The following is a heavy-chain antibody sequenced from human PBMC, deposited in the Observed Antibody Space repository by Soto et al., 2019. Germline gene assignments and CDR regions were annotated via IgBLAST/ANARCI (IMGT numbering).Heavy chain of an antibody. D-gene: IGHD3-10*01. CDR3: ARDVSPGSSGWYFDAFDI. CDR2: IKGDGSAK. J-gene: IGHJ3*02. CDR1: GFNFGTSW. V-gene: IGHV3-7*05. Sequence: EVQLVESAGGLVQPGGSLRLSCAASGFNFGTSWMTWVRQVPGKGLEWVANIKGDGSAKSYLDSVRGRFTVSRDNAENSLFLQMNILRAEDTALYYCARDVSPGSSGWYFDAFDIWGQGTMVTVS.